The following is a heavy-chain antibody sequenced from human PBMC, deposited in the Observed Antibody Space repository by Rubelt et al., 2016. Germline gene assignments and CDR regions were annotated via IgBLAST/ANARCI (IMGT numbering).Heavy chain of an antibody. J-gene: IGHJ4*02. D-gene: IGHD3-22*01. CDR3: AREGGYQSPFDY. Sequence: QVQLQESGPGLVKPSQTLTLTCTVSGGSISSGGHYWSWIRQHPGRGLEWIGYISNSGSTSYNPSLKSRVTISLDTSKNQFSLKSISVTAADTAGYYCAREGGYQSPFDYWGQGALVTVSS. V-gene: IGHV4-31*03. CDR1: GGSISSGGHY. CDR2: ISNSGST.